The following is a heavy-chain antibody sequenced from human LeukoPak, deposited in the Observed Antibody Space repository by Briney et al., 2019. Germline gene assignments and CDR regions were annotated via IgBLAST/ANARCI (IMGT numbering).Heavy chain of an antibody. J-gene: IGHJ4*02. Sequence: ASVKDSCMVSGYTLTELPMHWVRQTPGKGLEWMGGFDPEDGETIYAQKFQGRVTMTEDTSTDTAYTELSSLRSEDTAVYYCATVRLSSGHFDYWGQGTLVTVSS. CDR2: FDPEDGET. CDR3: ATVRLSSGHFDY. CDR1: GYTLTELP. D-gene: IGHD3-22*01. V-gene: IGHV1-24*01.